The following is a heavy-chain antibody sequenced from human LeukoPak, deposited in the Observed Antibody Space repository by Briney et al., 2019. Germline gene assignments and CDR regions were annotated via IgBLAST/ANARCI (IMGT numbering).Heavy chain of an antibody. V-gene: IGHV4-30-2*01. D-gene: IGHD3-22*01. CDR2: IYHSGST. CDR3: ARGSRGDYYDSSGPDACDI. J-gene: IGHJ3*02. Sequence: PSQTLSLTCAVSGGSISSGGYSWSWIRQPPGKGLEWIGYIYHSGSTYYNPSLKSRVTISVDRSKNQFSLKLSSVTAADTAVYYCARGSRGDYYDSSGPDACDIWGQGTMVTVSS. CDR1: GGSISSGGYS.